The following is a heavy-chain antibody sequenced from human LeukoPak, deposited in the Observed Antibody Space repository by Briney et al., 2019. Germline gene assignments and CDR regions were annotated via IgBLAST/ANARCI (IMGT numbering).Heavy chain of an antibody. CDR2: IYYSGST. J-gene: IGHJ4*02. V-gene: IGHV4-31*03. CDR1: GGSISSGGYY. D-gene: IGHD2-2*01. CDR3: ARLGYCSSASCGPLDY. Sequence: PSETLSLTCTVSGGSISSGGYYWSWIRQHPGKGLEWIGYIYYSGSTYYNPSLKSRVTISVDTSKNHFSLKLNSVTAADTALYYCARLGYCSSASCGPLDYWGQGTLVTVSS.